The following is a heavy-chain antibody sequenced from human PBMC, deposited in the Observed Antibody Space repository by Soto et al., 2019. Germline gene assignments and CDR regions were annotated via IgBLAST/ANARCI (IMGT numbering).Heavy chain of an antibody. CDR1: EDSVSSHTAA. V-gene: IGHV6-1*01. CDR2: TYYRSNWYY. CDR3: ARGLYYGSGSYYYE. Sequence: QVRLQQSGPGLAKPSQTLSLTCAISEDSVSSHTAAWYWIRQSPSRGLEWLGRTYYRSNWYYDYAVSVKSRITIHADTSKNQFSLQLSSVTPEDTAVYYCARGLYYGSGSYYYEWGQGTLVTVSS. J-gene: IGHJ4*02. D-gene: IGHD3-10*01.